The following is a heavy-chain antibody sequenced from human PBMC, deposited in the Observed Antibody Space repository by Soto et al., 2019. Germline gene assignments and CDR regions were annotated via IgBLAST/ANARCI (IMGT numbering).Heavy chain of an antibody. Sequence: LRLSCAASGFAFGAYAMTWVRQAPGKGLEWVSVISGAGGNTYYADSVKGRFTVSRDNSKKMLYLEMNSLRVEDTAIYYCAKDPVPQLLPSWWFDPWGQGTRVTVSS. CDR2: ISGAGGNT. CDR1: GFAFGAYA. D-gene: IGHD1-26*01. CDR3: AKDPVPQLLPSWWFDP. V-gene: IGHV3-23*01. J-gene: IGHJ5*02.